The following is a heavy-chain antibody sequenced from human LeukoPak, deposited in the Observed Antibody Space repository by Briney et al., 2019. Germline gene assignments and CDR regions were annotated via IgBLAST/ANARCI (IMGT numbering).Heavy chain of an antibody. CDR3: AVGGGYCSSTSCYTAHFQH. CDR2: INPNSGGT. Sequence: ASVKVSCKASGYTFTGYYMHWVRQAPGQGLEWMGWINPNSGGTNYAQKFQGRVTMTRDTSISTAYMELSRLRSDDTAVYYCAVGGGYCSSTSCYTAHFQHWGQRTLVTVSS. D-gene: IGHD2-2*02. CDR1: GYTFTGYY. V-gene: IGHV1-2*02. J-gene: IGHJ1*01.